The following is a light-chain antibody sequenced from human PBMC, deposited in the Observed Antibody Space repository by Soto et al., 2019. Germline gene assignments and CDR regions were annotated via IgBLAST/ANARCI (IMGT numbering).Light chain of an antibody. Sequence: QSVLTQPPSASGTPGQRVTISCSGGSSNIGTNSVNWYQQLPGRAPKLLIYNNDLRPSGVPDRFSGSKSGTSASLAISGLQSEDEADSYCAAWDDSLNGFYVFGIGTKVTVL. CDR3: AAWDDSLNGFYV. J-gene: IGLJ1*01. CDR2: NND. CDR1: SSNIGTNS. V-gene: IGLV1-44*01.